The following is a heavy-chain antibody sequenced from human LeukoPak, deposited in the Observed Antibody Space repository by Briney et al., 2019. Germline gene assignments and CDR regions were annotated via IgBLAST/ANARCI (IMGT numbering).Heavy chain of an antibody. V-gene: IGHV3-33*01. J-gene: IGHJ4*02. CDR3: SRYRAFFGESMSY. CDR1: GFTLCRYG. CDR2: IWYDGSNK. D-gene: IGHD3-10*01. Sequence: RRSPRDSPAAPGFTLCRYGMRRVRQAPGKGLEWVAVIWYDGSNKYYGDSVKGRFTISRDNSKNTLHLQMNSLRAEYTAVYYCSRYRAFFGESMSYWGQGTLVTVSS.